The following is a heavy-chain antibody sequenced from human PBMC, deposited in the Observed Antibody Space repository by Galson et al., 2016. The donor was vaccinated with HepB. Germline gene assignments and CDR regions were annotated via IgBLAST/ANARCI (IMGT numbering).Heavy chain of an antibody. CDR1: GFTFSNHW. CDR2: TNQDGNKK. CDR3: ARDGLMSLDY. Sequence: SLRLSCAASGFTFSNHWMSWVRQAPGKGLEWVANTNQDGNKKYYVDSVEGRFTISRDNAKNSLFLEMNSLRAEDTAVYFCARDGLMSLDYWGQGTLVTVSS. D-gene: IGHD5-12*01. J-gene: IGHJ4*02. V-gene: IGHV3-7*01.